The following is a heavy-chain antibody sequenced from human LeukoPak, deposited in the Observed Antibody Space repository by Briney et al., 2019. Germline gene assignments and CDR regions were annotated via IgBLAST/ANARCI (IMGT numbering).Heavy chain of an antibody. Sequence: KPGGSLRLSCAASGFTFSSYSMNWVRQAPGKGLEWVSSISSSSSYIYYADSVKGRFTISRDNAKNSLYLQMSSLRAEDTAVYYCAREGLHYDFWSGYQYYFDYWGQGTLVTVSS. D-gene: IGHD3-3*01. CDR2: ISSSSSYI. J-gene: IGHJ4*02. CDR3: AREGLHYDFWSGYQYYFDY. CDR1: GFTFSSYS. V-gene: IGHV3-21*01.